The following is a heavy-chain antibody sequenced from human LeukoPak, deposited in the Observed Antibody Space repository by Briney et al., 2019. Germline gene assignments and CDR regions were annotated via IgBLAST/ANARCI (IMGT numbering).Heavy chain of an antibody. D-gene: IGHD6-19*01. CDR2: IWYDGSNK. Sequence: GGSLRLSCAASGFTFGSYGMHWVRQAPGKGLEWVAVIWYDGSNKYYADSVKGRFTISRDNSKNTLYLQMNSLRAEDTAVYYCARALRSGWYLDYWGQGTLVTVSS. V-gene: IGHV3-33*01. CDR3: ARALRSGWYLDY. J-gene: IGHJ4*02. CDR1: GFTFGSYG.